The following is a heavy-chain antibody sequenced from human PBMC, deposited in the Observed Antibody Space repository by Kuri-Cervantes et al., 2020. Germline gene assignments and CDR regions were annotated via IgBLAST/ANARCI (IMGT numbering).Heavy chain of an antibody. CDR1: GFTFSSYA. V-gene: IGHV3-30-3*01. CDR2: ISYDGSNK. J-gene: IGHJ4*02. D-gene: IGHD3-10*01. Sequence: GGSLRLSCAASGFTFSSYAMHWVRQAPGKGLEWVAVISYDGSNKYYADSVKGRFTISRDNSKNTLYLRMNSLRAEDTAVYYCARGDYYGSGSYYTPLDYWGQGTLVTVSS. CDR3: ARGDYYGSGSYYTPLDY.